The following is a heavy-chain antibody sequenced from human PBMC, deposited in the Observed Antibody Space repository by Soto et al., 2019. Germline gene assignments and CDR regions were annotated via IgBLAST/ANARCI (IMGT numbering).Heavy chain of an antibody. V-gene: IGHV4-34*01. J-gene: IGHJ3*02. CDR3: ARGVSQIKLDI. CDR2: INHSGST. CDR1: GGSFIGYY. Sequence: SETLSLTCAVYGGSFIGYYWSWIRQPPGKGLEWIGEINHSGSTNYNPSLKSRVTISVDTSKNQFSLKLSSVTAADTAVYYCARGVSQIKLDIWGQGTMVTVS.